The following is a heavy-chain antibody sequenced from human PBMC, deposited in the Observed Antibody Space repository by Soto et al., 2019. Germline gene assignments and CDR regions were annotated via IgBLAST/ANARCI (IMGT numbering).Heavy chain of an antibody. CDR3: AASIFYYGMDV. CDR2: IYPGDSDT. V-gene: IGHV5-51*01. CDR1: GYTFTKYW. Sequence: VESLKISCKGSGYTFTKYWIGWVRQMPGKGPEWMGIIYPGDSDTKYNPSFQGQVTISADKSITTTYLQWSSLKASDTAIYYCAASIFYYGMDVWGQGTTVTVSS. J-gene: IGHJ6*02.